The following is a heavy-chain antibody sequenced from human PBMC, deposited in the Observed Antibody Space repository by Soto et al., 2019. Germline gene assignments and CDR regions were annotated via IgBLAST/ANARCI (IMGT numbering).Heavy chain of an antibody. CDR1: GFTFSSYG. CDR3: ATPALWFGELLFTSHYYGMDV. Sequence: QVQLVESGGGVVQPGRSLRLSCAASGFTFSSYGMHWVRQAPGKGLEWVAVISYDGSNKYYADSVKGRFTISRDNSKNTLYLQMNGLRAEDTAVYYCATPALWFGELLFTSHYYGMDVW. D-gene: IGHD3-10*01. CDR2: ISYDGSNK. V-gene: IGHV3-30*03. J-gene: IGHJ6*01.